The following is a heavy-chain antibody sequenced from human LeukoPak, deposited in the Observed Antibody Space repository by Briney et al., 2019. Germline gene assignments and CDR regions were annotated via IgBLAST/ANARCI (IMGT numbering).Heavy chain of an antibody. D-gene: IGHD3-22*01. V-gene: IGHV4-59*01. CDR2: IYYSGST. Sequence: SETLSLTCTVSGGSISSYYWSWIRQPPGKGLEWVWYIYYSGSTNYNPSLKSRVTISVDTSKNQFYLKLSSVTAADTAVYYCARGASYYYDSSGYYYLDWFDPWGQGTLVTVSS. CDR1: GGSISSYY. CDR3: ARGASYYYDSSGYYYLDWFDP. J-gene: IGHJ5*02.